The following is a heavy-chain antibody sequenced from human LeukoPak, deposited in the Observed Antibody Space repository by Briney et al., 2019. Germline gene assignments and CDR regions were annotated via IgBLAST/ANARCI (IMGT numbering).Heavy chain of an antibody. CDR1: GFTFSSYA. CDR3: ARDPAVAGNYFDY. J-gene: IGHJ4*02. D-gene: IGHD6-19*01. Sequence: GRSLRLSCAASGFTFSSYAMHWVRQAPGKGLEWVAVISYDGSNKYYADSVKSRFTISRDNSKNTLYLRMNSLRAEDTAVYYCARDPAVAGNYFDYWGQGTLVTVSS. V-gene: IGHV3-30-3*01. CDR2: ISYDGSNK.